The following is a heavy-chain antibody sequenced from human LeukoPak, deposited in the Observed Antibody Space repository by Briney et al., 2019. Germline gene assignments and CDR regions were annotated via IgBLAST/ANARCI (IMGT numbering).Heavy chain of an antibody. CDR3: AKDMYYYDSSGTLDY. V-gene: IGHV3-9*03. Sequence: GGSLRLSRAASGFTFDDYAMHWVRQAPGKGLEWVSGISWNSGSIGYADSVKGRFTISRDNAKNSLYLQMNSLRAEDMALYYCAKDMYYYDSSGTLDYWGQGTLVTVSS. D-gene: IGHD3-22*01. CDR2: ISWNSGSI. CDR1: GFTFDDYA. J-gene: IGHJ4*02.